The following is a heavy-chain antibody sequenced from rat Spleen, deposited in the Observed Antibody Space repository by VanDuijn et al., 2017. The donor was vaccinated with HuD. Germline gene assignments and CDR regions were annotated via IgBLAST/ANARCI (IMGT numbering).Heavy chain of an antibody. CDR2: ISTGGGNT. J-gene: IGHJ1*01. Sequence: EVQLVESGGGLVQPGRSLKLSCAASGFTFSNYGMAWVRQTPTKGLEWVASISTGGGNTYYRDSVKGRFTISRDNAKNTQYLQMDSLRSEDTATYYCARRTMMVLITNHYWYFDFWGPGTMVTVSS. CDR1: GFTFSNYG. D-gene: IGHD1-12*02. CDR3: ARRTMMVLITNHYWYFDF. V-gene: IGHV5S14*01.